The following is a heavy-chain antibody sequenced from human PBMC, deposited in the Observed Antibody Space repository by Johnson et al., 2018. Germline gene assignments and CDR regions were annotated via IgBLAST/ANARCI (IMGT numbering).Heavy chain of an antibody. CDR2: ISWNSGSI. CDR1: GFTFDDYA. V-gene: IGHV3-9*01. J-gene: IGHJ3*02. CDR3: AKDIYYGDSIGAFDI. D-gene: IGHD4-17*01. Sequence: EVQLVESGGGLEQPGRSLRLSCAASGFTFDDYAMHWVRQAPGKGLEWVSGISWNSGSIGYADSVKGRFTISRDNAKNSLYLQMNSLRVEDTALYYCAKDIYYGDSIGAFDIWGQGTMVTVSS.